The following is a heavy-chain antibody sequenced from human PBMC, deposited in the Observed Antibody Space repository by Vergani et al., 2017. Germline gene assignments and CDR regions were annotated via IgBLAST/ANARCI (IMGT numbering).Heavy chain of an antibody. J-gene: IGHJ3*02. CDR3: ARLLHTSYMVGAFAI. CDR1: GGSLSSGSAY. D-gene: IGHD2-8*01. V-gene: IGHV4-61*02. Sequence: VQLQESGPGLVKPSQTLSLTCTVSGGSLSSGSAYWGWIRQPAGKGLEWIGRISIRGDTDYNPSLKSRVTMSLDTSKNQFSLKLSTMTAADTAVYYCARLLHTSYMVGAFAIWGQGTMVTVSS. CDR2: ISIRGDT.